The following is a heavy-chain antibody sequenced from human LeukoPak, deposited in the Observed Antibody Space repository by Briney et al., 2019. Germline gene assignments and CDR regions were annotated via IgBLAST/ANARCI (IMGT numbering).Heavy chain of an antibody. CDR1: GFTFDDYG. CDR2: ISSSSSYI. D-gene: IGHD3-10*01. V-gene: IGHV3-21*01. J-gene: IGHJ4*02. CDR3: VSGIWFGESYFDY. Sequence: GGSLRLSCAASGFTFDDYGMSWVRQAPGKGLEWVSSISSSSSYIYYADSVKGRFTISRDNAKNSLYLQMNSLRAEDTAVYYCVSGIWFGESYFDYWGQGTPVTVSS.